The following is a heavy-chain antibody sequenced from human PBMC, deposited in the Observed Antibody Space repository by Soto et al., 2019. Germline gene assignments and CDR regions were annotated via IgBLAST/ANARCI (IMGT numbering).Heavy chain of an antibody. D-gene: IGHD2-15*01. CDR3: TSSRWYDAFDI. Sequence: GGSLRLSCAASGFTFSNAWMSWVRQAPGKGLEWVGRIKSKTDGGTTDYAAPVKGRFTITRDDSKNTLYLQMNSLKTEDTAVYYCTSSRWYDAFDIWGQGTMVTVSS. J-gene: IGHJ3*02. V-gene: IGHV3-15*01. CDR1: GFTFSNAW. CDR2: IKSKTDGGTT.